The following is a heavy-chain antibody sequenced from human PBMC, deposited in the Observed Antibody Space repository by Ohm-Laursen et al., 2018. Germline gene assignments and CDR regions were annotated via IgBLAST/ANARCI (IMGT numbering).Heavy chain of an antibody. Sequence: SLRLSCSASGFTFSDYAMTRVRQAPGKGLEWVAVIWYDGSNKYYADSVKGRFTISRDNSKTTLYLQMNSLRAEDTAVYYCARASSSIAVAGLDYWGQGTLVTVSS. CDR3: ARASSSIAVAGLDY. V-gene: IGHV3-33*08. CDR1: GFTFSDYA. J-gene: IGHJ4*02. D-gene: IGHD6-19*01. CDR2: IWYDGSNK.